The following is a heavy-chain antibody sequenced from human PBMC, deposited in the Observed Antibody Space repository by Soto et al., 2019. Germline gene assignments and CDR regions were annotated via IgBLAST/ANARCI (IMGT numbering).Heavy chain of an antibody. V-gene: IGHV3-66*01. J-gene: IGHJ5*02. CDR2: IYDGGST. CDR1: GFPVSTNY. Sequence: EVQLVESGGGLVQPGGSLRLSCAASGFPVSTNYVSWVRQAPGKGLEWVSIIYDGGSTYYADSVKGRFTITRDNFKNMQYLQMNSLRAEDTAVYYCARGDGDYGRRLDPWGQGTQVTVSS. CDR3: ARGDGDYGRRLDP. D-gene: IGHD4-17*01.